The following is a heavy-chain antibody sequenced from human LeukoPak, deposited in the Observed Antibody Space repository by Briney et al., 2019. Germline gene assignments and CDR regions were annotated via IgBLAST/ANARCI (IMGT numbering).Heavy chain of an antibody. D-gene: IGHD6-13*01. CDR1: GYSFIDYY. Sequence: GASVKVSCKTSGYSFIDYYIHWVRQAPGQGLEWMGWINPNSGGTNYAQKFQGRVTMTRDTSISTAYMELSRLRSDDTAVYYCARDTGIAAAGSNNWFDPWGQGTLVTVSS. CDR3: ARDTGIAAAGSNNWFDP. CDR2: INPNSGGT. J-gene: IGHJ5*02. V-gene: IGHV1-2*02.